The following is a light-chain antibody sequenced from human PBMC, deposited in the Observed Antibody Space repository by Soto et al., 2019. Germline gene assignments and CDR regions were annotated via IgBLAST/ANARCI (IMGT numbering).Light chain of an antibody. CDR2: GAS. CDR3: QQYGSAQRT. CDR1: QCFXSN. Sequence: IVLTKSPATLSVSPGERATLSCRVSQCFXSNFGWYQQKPGQAPRFLXYGASTRATGSPDRLSGSGSATDFTLTISRLEPEDFAVYYCQQYGSAQRTFGQGTKVDIK. J-gene: IGKJ1*01. V-gene: IGKV3-20*01.